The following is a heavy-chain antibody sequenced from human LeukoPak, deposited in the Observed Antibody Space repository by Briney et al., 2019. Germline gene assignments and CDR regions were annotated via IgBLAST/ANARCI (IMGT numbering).Heavy chain of an antibody. Sequence: SVKVSCKASGGTFVTYAISWVRQAPGQGREWMGEIIPIFGSANYAQSFQGRVTLTTDESTSTVYMDASSLRSGGPAVYFRVTDRGESYSGNWICPWGQGTLVTVSS. V-gene: IGHV1-69*05. CDR3: VTDRGESYSGNWICP. D-gene: IGHD2-21*01. CDR1: GGTFVTYA. J-gene: IGHJ5*02. CDR2: IIPIFGSA.